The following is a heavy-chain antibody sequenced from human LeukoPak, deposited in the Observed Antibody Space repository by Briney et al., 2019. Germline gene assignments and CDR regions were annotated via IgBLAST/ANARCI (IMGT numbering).Heavy chain of an antibody. Sequence: GGSLRLSCAASGFTFSNAWMSWVRQAPGKGLEWVGRIKGKTDGGTTDYAAPVKGRFTISRDDSKNTLYLQMNSLKTEDTAVYYCTTVDVPYYYDSSGIAAWGQGTLVTVSS. J-gene: IGHJ5*02. D-gene: IGHD3-22*01. CDR2: IKGKTDGGTT. V-gene: IGHV3-15*01. CDR3: TTVDVPYYYDSSGIAA. CDR1: GFTFSNAW.